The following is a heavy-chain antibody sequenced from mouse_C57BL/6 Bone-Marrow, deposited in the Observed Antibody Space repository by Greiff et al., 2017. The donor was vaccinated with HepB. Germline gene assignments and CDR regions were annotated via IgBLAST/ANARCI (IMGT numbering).Heavy chain of an antibody. D-gene: IGHD1-3*01. V-gene: IGHV1-54*01. J-gene: IGHJ3*01. CDR2: INPGSGGT. Sequence: QVQLQQSGAELVRPGPSVKVSCKASGYAFTNYLIEWVKQRPGQGLEWIGVINPGSGGTNYNEKFKGKATLTADKSSSTAYMQLSSLTSEDSAVYFCARSEGKAWFAYWGQGTLVTVSA. CDR3: ARSEGKAWFAY. CDR1: GYAFTNYL.